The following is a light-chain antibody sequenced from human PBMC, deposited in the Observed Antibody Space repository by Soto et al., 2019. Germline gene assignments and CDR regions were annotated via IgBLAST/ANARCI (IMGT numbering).Light chain of an antibody. J-gene: IGLJ2*01. CDR1: SSDVGGYNF. Sequence: QSALTQHPSASGSPGQSVTISCTGASSDVGGYNFVSWYQQHPGKAPKLMIYDVTKRPSGVPDRFSGSKSGNTASLTVSGLQVDDEADYYCSSYAGSSIPVAFGGGTKLTVL. CDR2: DVT. CDR3: SSYAGSSIPVA. V-gene: IGLV2-8*01.